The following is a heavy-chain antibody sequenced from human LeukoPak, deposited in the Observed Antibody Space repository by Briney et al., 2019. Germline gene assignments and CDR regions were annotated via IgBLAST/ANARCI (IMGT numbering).Heavy chain of an antibody. CDR3: ASGPGVYSSSSLYFQH. D-gene: IGHD6-6*01. CDR2: INHRATT. Sequence: SETLSLTCAVYGGSFSGYYWSWIRQPPGKGLEWMGEINHRATTNYTPSLTRRVTISVHTSQTQFSLNLTSVTAPDTAVYYCASGPGVYSSSSLYFQHWGQGTLVTVSS. CDR1: GGSFSGYY. V-gene: IGHV4-34*01. J-gene: IGHJ1*01.